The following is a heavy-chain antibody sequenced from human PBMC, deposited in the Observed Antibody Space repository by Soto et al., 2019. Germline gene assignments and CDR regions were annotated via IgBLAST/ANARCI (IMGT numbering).Heavy chain of an antibody. CDR3: ARGSSSSGSSGYYGMDV. D-gene: IGHD6-13*01. J-gene: IGHJ6*02. V-gene: IGHV1-69*01. Sequence: QVQLVQSGAEVKKPGSSVKVSCKASGGTFSSYAISWVQQAPGQGLEWMGGIIPIFGTANYAQKFQGRVTITADESTSTAYMELSSLRSEDTAVYYCARGSSSSGSSGYYGMDVWGQGTTVTVSS. CDR2: IIPIFGTA. CDR1: GGTFSSYA.